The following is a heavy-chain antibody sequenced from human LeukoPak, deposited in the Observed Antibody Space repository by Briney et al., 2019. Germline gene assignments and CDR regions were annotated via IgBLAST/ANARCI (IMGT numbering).Heavy chain of an antibody. CDR3: ARQVVSGTGWFDP. D-gene: IGHD6-19*01. CDR2: IYPGDSDT. V-gene: IGHV5-51*01. Sequence: GESLKISCQGSGYSFATYWIAWVRQMPGKGLEWMGIIYPGDSDTKYSPSFQGQVTISADKSISTAYLQWSSLKASDTAVYYCARQVVSGTGWFDPWGQGTLVTVAS. CDR1: GYSFATYW. J-gene: IGHJ5*02.